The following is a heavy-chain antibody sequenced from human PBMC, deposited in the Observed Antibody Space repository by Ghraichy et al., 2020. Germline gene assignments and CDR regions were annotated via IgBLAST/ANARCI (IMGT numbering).Heavy chain of an antibody. Sequence: ASVKVSCKASGYTFTSYDINWVRQATGQGLEWMGWMNPNSGNTGYAQKFQGRVTITRNTSISTAYMELSSLRSEDTAVYYCARGVRYYDFWSGQGPELNWFDPWGQGTLDTVSS. CDR3: ARGVRYYDFWSGQGPELNWFDP. J-gene: IGHJ5*02. D-gene: IGHD3-3*01. V-gene: IGHV1-8*03. CDR2: MNPNSGNT. CDR1: GYTFTSYD.